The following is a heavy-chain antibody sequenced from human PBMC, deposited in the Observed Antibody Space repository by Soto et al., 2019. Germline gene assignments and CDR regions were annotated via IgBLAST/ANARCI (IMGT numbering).Heavy chain of an antibody. CDR3: AACRTSTVTPA. J-gene: IGHJ4*02. V-gene: IGHV3-23*01. CDR1: GFTFSSYA. Sequence: EVQLLESGGGLVQPGGSLRLSCAASGFTFSSYAMSWVRQAPGKGLEWVSAISGSGGSTYYADSVKGRFTISRDNSKNTLYLQMNSLIAEDTAVYYSAACRTSTVTPAGGKGTLVTVSS. CDR2: ISGSGGST. D-gene: IGHD4-17*01.